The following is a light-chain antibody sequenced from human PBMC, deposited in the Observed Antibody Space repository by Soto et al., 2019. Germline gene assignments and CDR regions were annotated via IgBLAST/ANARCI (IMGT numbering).Light chain of an antibody. Sequence: EIVLTQSPATLSLSPGEGATLSCRASQSVSNYLAWYQQKPGQAPRLLISDASNRATGIPVRFSGSGSGTDFTLTISSLEAEDSAVYYCQQRSNWPSITFGQGTRLEIK. CDR2: DAS. V-gene: IGKV3-11*01. CDR1: QSVSNY. CDR3: QQRSNWPSIT. J-gene: IGKJ5*01.